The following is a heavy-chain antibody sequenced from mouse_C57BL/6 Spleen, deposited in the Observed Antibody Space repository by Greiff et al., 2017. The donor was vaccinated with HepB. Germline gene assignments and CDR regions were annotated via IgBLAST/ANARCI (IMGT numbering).Heavy chain of an antibody. J-gene: IGHJ2*01. CDR1: GYTFTSYW. D-gene: IGHD4-1*01. V-gene: IGHV1-74*01. CDR3: AIENWDVDFDY. CDR2: IHPSDSDT. Sequence: QVQLKQPGAELVKPGASVKVSCKASGYTFTSYWMHWVKQRPGQGLEWIGRIHPSDSDTNYNQKFKGKATLTVDKSSSTAYMQLSSLTSEDSAVYYCAIENWDVDFDYWGQGTTLTVSS.